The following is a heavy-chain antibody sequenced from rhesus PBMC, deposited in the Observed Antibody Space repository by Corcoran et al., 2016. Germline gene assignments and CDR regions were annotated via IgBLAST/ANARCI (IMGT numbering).Heavy chain of an antibody. D-gene: IGHD3-16*01. V-gene: IGHV2-95*01. CDR2: IYWSDSK. CDR3: ARDLGVGTFDH. Sequence: QVTLQESGPALVKPTQTLTLTCTFSGFSINTAGTGVGWIRQPPGKALEWLASIYWSDSKYYNTSLKSRLSISKDTSKNQLVRRMTNMDPVDTAAYYCARDLGVGTFDHWGQGVLVTVSS. CDR1: GFSINTAGTG. J-gene: IGHJ4*01.